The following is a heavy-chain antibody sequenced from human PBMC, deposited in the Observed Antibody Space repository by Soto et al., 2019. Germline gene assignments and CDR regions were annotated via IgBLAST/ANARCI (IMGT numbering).Heavy chain of an antibody. Sequence: SETLSLTCTVSGGSISSYYWSWIRQPPGKGLEWIGYIYYSGSTNYNPSLKSRVTISVDTSKNQISLKLSSVTAADTAVYYCATYLLGYFDYWGQGTLVTVSS. D-gene: IGHD3-10*01. CDR2: IYYSGST. V-gene: IGHV4-59*01. J-gene: IGHJ4*02. CDR1: GGSISSYY. CDR3: ATYLLGYFDY.